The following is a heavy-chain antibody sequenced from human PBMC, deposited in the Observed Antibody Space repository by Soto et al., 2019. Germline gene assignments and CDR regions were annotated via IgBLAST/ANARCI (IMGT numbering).Heavy chain of an antibody. J-gene: IGHJ5*02. V-gene: IGHV4-30-2*01. CDR3: ARVPSP. CDR1: GGSISRGGYS. CDR2: IYHSGSS. Sequence: LSLTCAVSGGSISRGGYSWSWIRQPPGKGLEWIGYIYHSGSSYYNSSLKSRVTISVDRSKNQFSLKLSSVTAADTAVYYCARVPSPWGQGTLVTVS.